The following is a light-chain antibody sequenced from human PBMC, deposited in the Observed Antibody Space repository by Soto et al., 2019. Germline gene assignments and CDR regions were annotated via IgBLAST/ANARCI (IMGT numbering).Light chain of an antibody. CDR3: SSYTSSSTYVV. CDR1: SSDVGGYNY. Sequence: QSALTQPASVSGSPGQSITISCTGTSSDVGGYNYVSCYQQHPGKAPKLMIYDVSNRPSGVFNRFSGSKYGNTAYLTISGLQAEDEADYYCSSYTSSSTYVVFGGGTKVTVL. V-gene: IGLV2-14*01. J-gene: IGLJ2*01. CDR2: DVS.